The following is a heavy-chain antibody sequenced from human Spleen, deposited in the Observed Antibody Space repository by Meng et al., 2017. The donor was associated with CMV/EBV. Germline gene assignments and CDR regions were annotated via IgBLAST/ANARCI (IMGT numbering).Heavy chain of an antibody. Sequence: SGFPCGDYYMTWFRQAPGKGLEWLSYISSRGSTIYYADSVQGRFTISRDNAKDSLYLQMNSLRAEDTAVYYCARGAADATTSRRYFHHWGQGTLVTVSS. J-gene: IGHJ1*01. CDR3: ARGAADATTSRRYFHH. CDR2: ISSRGSTI. V-gene: IGHV3-11*04. CDR1: GFPCGDYY. D-gene: IGHD1-26*01.